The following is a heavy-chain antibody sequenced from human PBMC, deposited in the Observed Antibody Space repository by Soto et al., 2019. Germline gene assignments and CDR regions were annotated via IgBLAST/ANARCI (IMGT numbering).Heavy chain of an antibody. V-gene: IGHV3-33*01. D-gene: IGHD1-26*01. CDR3: ARGSGNYAPDAFDI. CDR2: IWYDGSNN. CDR1: GLTFSTYG. Sequence: QEQLVESGGGVVQPGTSLRLSCAASGLTFSTYGMHWVRQAPGKGLEWVAVIWYDGSNNYYVDSVKGRFTISRDNSKNTLYLQMNSLRGEDTAVYYCARGSGNYAPDAFDIWGQGTMVSVSS. J-gene: IGHJ3*02.